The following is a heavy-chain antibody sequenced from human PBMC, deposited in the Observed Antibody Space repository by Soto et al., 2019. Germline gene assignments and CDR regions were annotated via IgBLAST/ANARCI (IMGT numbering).Heavy chain of an antibody. V-gene: IGHV4-4*02. CDR2: VYHTGTT. Sequence: KSSETLSLTCDFSVGSISSVNWWIWVRQPPGKGLQWIGEVYHTGTTNYNPSLKSRVTISVDKSQNHFSLNVTSVTAADTAVYYCARYSGFFDISLLESWGQGALGNVSS. D-gene: IGHD3-10*01. J-gene: IGHJ5*01. CDR3: ARYSGFFDISLLES. CDR1: VGSISSVNW.